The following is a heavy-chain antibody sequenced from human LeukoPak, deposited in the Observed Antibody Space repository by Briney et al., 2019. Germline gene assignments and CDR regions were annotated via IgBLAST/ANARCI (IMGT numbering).Heavy chain of an antibody. CDR2: LSNRGSDI. CDR1: GFTFSDHY. V-gene: IGHV3-11*01. CDR3: ARGHWGLDY. Sequence: GGSLRLSCAVSGFTFSDHYMTWIRQAPGKGLEYISYLSNRGSDIFYADSVKGRFSISRDNAKKSLYLQMNSLRVEDTAMYYCARGHWGLDYWGQGTLVTVSS. J-gene: IGHJ4*02. D-gene: IGHD7-27*01.